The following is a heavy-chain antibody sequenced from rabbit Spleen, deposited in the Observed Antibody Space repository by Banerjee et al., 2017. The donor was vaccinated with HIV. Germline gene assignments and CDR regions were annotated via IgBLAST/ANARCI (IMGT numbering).Heavy chain of an antibody. CDR2: IYAGSSGST. J-gene: IGHJ4*01. CDR1: GFSFSSNYY. D-gene: IGHD2-1*01. Sequence: QEQLVESGGDLVKPGTSQTLTCTASGFSFSSNYYMCWVRQAPGKGLECIACIYAGSSGSTYYANWAKGRFTISKTSSTTVTLQMTSLTVADTATYFCARGSATMTMVITGYYLNLWGPGTLVTVS. CDR3: ARGSATMTMVITGYYLNL. V-gene: IGHV1S45*01.